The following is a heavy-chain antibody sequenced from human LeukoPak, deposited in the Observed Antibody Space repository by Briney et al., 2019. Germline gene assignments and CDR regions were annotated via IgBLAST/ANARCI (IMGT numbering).Heavy chain of an antibody. CDR3: ARRTGTRFDP. Sequence: SETLSLTCTVSGGSISSYYWSWIRQPPGKGLEWIGYTYYSGSTNYNPSLKSRVTISVDTSKNQFSLKLSSVTAADTAVYYCARRTGTRFDPWGQGTLVTVSS. CDR1: GGSISSYY. D-gene: IGHD3/OR15-3a*01. J-gene: IGHJ5*02. V-gene: IGHV4-59*08. CDR2: TYYSGST.